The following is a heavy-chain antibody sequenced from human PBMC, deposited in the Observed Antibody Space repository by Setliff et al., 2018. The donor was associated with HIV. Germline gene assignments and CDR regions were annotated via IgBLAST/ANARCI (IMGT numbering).Heavy chain of an antibody. Sequence: SETLSLTCTVSGGSISSYYWSWIRQPAGKGLEWIGHIYTSGSTNYNPSLKSRVTISIDTSKSQFSLKLSSVTAADTAAYYCARDKGDYGADYWGQGTLVTVSS. V-gene: IGHV4-4*07. CDR3: ARDKGDYGADY. CDR1: GGSISSYY. CDR2: IYTSGST. J-gene: IGHJ4*02. D-gene: IGHD4-17*01.